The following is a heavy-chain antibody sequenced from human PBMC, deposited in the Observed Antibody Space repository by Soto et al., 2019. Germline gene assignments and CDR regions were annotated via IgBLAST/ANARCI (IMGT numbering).Heavy chain of an antibody. D-gene: IGHD6-13*01. CDR3: AKSQEIGTHFFDS. CDR2: IGTAGDT. CDR1: GFTFSGFD. Sequence: GGSLRLSCEASGFTFSGFDMHWVRQPTGKGLEWVSSIGTAGDTYYAVPVKGRFTISRDNAKNSLSLQMNSLRAGDMAVYFCAKSQEIGTHFFDSWGQGTQVTVSS. J-gene: IGHJ4*02. V-gene: IGHV3-13*01.